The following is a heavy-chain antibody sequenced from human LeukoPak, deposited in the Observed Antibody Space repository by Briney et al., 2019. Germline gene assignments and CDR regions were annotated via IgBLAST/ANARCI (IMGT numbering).Heavy chain of an antibody. D-gene: IGHD2-2*01. CDR3: ARFLLGYCSSTSCPNWFDP. J-gene: IGHJ5*02. CDR2: INPSGGST. V-gene: IGHV1-46*01. CDR1: GYTFTSYY. Sequence: GASVKVSCKASGYTFTSYYMHWVRQAPGQGLEWMGIINPSGGSTSYAQKFQGRVTMTRDTSTSTAYMELSSLRSEDTAVYYCARFLLGYCSSTSCPNWFDPWGQGTLVTVSS.